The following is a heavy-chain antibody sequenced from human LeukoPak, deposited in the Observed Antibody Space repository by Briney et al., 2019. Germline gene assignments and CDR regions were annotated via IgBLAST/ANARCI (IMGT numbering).Heavy chain of an antibody. CDR3: VKDLGRYRNNCFDY. CDR1: GFTFSTYS. Sequence: GGSPTLSCAASGFTFSTYSMDWVSQAPGKGLEWVSSISSSSTYIYYADSVKGRFTISRDDSKNTLYLQMNSLRAEDTAVYYCVKDLGRYRNNCFDYWGQGTLVTVSS. D-gene: IGHD1-26*01. V-gene: IGHV3-21*04. CDR2: ISSSSTYI. J-gene: IGHJ4*02.